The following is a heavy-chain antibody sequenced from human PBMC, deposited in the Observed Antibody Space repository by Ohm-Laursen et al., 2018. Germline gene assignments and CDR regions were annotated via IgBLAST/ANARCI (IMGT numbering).Heavy chain of an antibody. D-gene: IGHD1-20*01. Sequence: TLSLTCIVPGGSISSGGYYWSWIRQHPGKGLEWIGYIYYSGSTYYNPSLKSRVTISVDTSKNHFSLKLSSVTAADTAVYYCARVLTGGYYFDYWGQGTLVTVSS. CDR1: GGSISSGGYY. CDR3: ARVLTGGYYFDY. J-gene: IGHJ4*02. CDR2: IYYSGST. V-gene: IGHV4-31*03.